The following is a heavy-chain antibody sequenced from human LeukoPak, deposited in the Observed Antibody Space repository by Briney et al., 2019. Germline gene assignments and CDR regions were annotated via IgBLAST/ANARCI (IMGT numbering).Heavy chain of an antibody. CDR3: ARRYCSSSICLLDY. V-gene: IGHV3-48*03. CDR2: ITTSGSTI. J-gene: IGHJ4*02. D-gene: IGHD2-2*01. CDR1: GFIFSSYE. Sequence: PGGSLTLSCAASGFIFSSYEMNWVRQAPGKGLEWVSHITTSGSTIYYADSVKGRFTISRDNAKNSVYLQMNSLRAEDTAVYYCARRYCSSSICLLDYWGQGTLDTVSS.